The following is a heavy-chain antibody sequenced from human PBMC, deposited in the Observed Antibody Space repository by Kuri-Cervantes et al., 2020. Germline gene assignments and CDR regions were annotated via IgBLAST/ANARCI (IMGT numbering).Heavy chain of an antibody. D-gene: IGHD3-10*01. CDR3: ARETPGIGYYFEC. CDR1: GFTFSSYA. CDR2: ISYDGSNK. Sequence: GESLKISCAASGFTFSSYAMHWVRQAPGKGLEWVAVISYDGSNKYYADSVMGRFTISKDNSKDTLYLQMNSLRVDDTAVYFCARETPGIGYYFECWGQGTLVTVSS. J-gene: IGHJ4*02. V-gene: IGHV3-30*07.